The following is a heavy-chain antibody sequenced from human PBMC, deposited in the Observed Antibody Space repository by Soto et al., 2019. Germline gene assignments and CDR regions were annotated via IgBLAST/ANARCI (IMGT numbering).Heavy chain of an antibody. V-gene: IGHV2-5*02. D-gene: IGHD3-16*02. CDR3: VDGGGNGFGGVIVILPFVY. CDR2: IYWDDDK. J-gene: IGHJ4*02. Sequence: QITLKESGPTLVQPTQPLTLTCTFSGFSLSTSGVGVGWIRQPPGKPLEWLALIYWDDDKRYSPSLKSRLTITTDTTKDQVVLTMTKMDPVDTPTDCCVDGGGNGFGGVIVILPFVYLGQGTLVTVSS. CDR1: GFSLSTSGVG.